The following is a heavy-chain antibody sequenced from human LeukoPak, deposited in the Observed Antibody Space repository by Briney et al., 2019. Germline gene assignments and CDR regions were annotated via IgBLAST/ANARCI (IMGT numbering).Heavy chain of an antibody. CDR1: GFTFSSYW. J-gene: IGHJ4*02. Sequence: GGSLRLSCAASGFTFSSYWIHWVRQAPGKGLVWVSRINGDGTDTSYADSVKGRFTVSRDNAKNSLYLQMNSLRAEDTAVYYCARVEYDFWSGLDPRGAPDYWGQGTLVTVSS. CDR2: INGDGTDT. V-gene: IGHV3-74*01. CDR3: ARVEYDFWSGLDPRGAPDY. D-gene: IGHD3-3*01.